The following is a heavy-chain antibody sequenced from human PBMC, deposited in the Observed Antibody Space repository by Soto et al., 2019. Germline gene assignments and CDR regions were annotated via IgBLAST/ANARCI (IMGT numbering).Heavy chain of an antibody. Sequence: QDQLLQSGAEVKKPGASVTVSCKASGYSFTNYGITWVRQAPGQGLEWMGWISAFNGNTHYAQKLQGRVTMTTDLSTSTAYMQLRSLRSDDTAVYYCARDRGVAPPVAGNTHYYYYMDVWGKGTTVTVSS. V-gene: IGHV1-18*01. CDR2: ISAFNGNT. D-gene: IGHD6-19*01. CDR1: GYSFTNYG. CDR3: ARDRGVAPPVAGNTHYYYYMDV. J-gene: IGHJ6*03.